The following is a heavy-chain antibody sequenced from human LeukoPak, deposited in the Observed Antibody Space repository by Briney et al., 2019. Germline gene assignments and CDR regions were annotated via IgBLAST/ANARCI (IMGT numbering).Heavy chain of an antibody. CDR2: LSHDGNNE. D-gene: IGHD3-22*01. CDR3: AKDNYYGSSAVIDY. V-gene: IGHV3-30*18. CDR1: GFTFSSYG. J-gene: IGHJ4*02. Sequence: GGSLRLSCAASGFTFSSYGMHWVCQAPGKGLEWVAALSHDGNNEFYADSVKGRFTISRDNSKSTLYLQMNSLRAGDTATFYCAKDNYYGSSAVIDYWGQGALVTVSS.